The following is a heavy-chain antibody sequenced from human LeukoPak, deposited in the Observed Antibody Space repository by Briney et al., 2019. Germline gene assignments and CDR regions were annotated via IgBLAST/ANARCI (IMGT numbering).Heavy chain of an antibody. CDR1: GYTFTNYD. CDR3: ARVNCSSTSCRSKFLDY. CDR2: MNPNSANT. Sequence: ASVKVSCKASGYTFTNYDINWVRQATGQGLEWMGWMNPNSANTGYAQKFRGRVTMTRNTSISTAYMELSSLRSEDTAVYYCARVNCSSTSCRSKFLDYWGQGTLVTVSS. J-gene: IGHJ4*02. D-gene: IGHD2-2*01. V-gene: IGHV1-8*01.